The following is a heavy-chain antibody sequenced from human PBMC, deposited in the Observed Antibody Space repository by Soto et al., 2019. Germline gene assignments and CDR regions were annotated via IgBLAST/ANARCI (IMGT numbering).Heavy chain of an antibody. CDR2: ISGSGGST. V-gene: IGHV3-23*01. CDR1: GFTFSSYA. J-gene: IGHJ4*02. D-gene: IGHD6-19*01. CDR3: AKCGRSIAVAGACFFDY. Sequence: AGGSLRLSCAASGFTFSSYAMSWVRPAPGEGLEWVSAISGSGGSTYYADSVKGRFTISRDNSKNTLYLQMNSLRAEDTAVYYCAKCGRSIAVAGACFFDYWGQGTLVTVSS.